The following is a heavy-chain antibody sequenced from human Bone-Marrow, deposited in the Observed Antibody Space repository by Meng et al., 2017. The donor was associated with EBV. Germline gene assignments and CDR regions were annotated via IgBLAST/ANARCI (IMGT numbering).Heavy chain of an antibody. CDR2: LIPMVGAP. CDR3: ASESGRGFTPDY. CDR1: GGTFRSDA. Sequence: QVQWLQSGAEVKKPGSSVKVSCRTSGGTFRSDAVSWVRQAPGQGLEWMGGLIPMVGAPHYAQKFQGRVTIIADESTSTHSMELNSLRSEDTAMYYCASESGRGFTPDYWGQGTLVTVSS. D-gene: IGHD3-10*01. J-gene: IGHJ4*02. V-gene: IGHV1-69*01.